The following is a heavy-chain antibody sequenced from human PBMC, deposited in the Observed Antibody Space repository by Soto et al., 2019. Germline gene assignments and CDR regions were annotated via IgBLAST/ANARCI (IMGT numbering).Heavy chain of an antibody. CDR3: VKDEGIEAMDV. D-gene: IGHD3-3*02. CDR1: GFTFSRNT. V-gene: IGHV3-21*01. J-gene: IGHJ6*02. Sequence: GGSLRLSCVTSGFTFSRNTMDWVRQAPGKGLEWVASITSSGSYVYYADSVKGRFSASRDNAKNSLSLQMDSLRPDDTAIYFCVKDEGIEAMDVWGQGTTVTVSS. CDR2: ITSSGSYV.